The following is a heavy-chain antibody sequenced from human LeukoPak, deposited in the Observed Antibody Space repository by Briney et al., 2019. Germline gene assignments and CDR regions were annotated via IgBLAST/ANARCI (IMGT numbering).Heavy chain of an antibody. D-gene: IGHD6-19*01. CDR3: ARFRAVAGTSSGYYFDY. J-gene: IGHJ4*02. Sequence: GASVKVSCTASGGIFSSYAISWVRQAPGQGLEWMGGIIPIFGTPTTHRSSWYTDYAQKFLGRVTITADESTSTAYMELSSLRSEDTAVYYCARFRAVAGTSSGYYFDYWGQGTLVTVSS. V-gene: IGHV1-69*13. CDR2: IIPIFGTP. CDR1: GGIFSSYA.